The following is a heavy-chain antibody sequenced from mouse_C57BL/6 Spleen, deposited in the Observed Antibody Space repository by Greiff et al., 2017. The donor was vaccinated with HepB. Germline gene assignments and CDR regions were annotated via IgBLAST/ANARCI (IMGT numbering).Heavy chain of an antibody. D-gene: IGHD2-4*01. CDR3: ASPSRYDYDGFAY. CDR1: GYTFTSYW. J-gene: IGHJ3*01. Sequence: VQLQQPGAELVKPGASVKMSCKASGYTFTSYWITWVKQRPGQGLEWIGDIYPGSGSTNYNEKFKSKATLTVDTSSSTAYMQLSSLTSEDSAVYYCASPSRYDYDGFAYWGQGTLVTVSA. CDR2: IYPGSGST. V-gene: IGHV1-55*01.